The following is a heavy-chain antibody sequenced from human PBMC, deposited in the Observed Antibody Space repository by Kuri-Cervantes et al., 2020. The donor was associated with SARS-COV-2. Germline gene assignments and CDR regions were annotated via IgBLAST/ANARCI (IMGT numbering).Heavy chain of an antibody. CDR1: GGSISSGDYS. J-gene: IGHJ4*02. CDR2: IYYTGST. V-gene: IGHV4-30-4*02. Sequence: SETLSLTCSVSGGSISSGDYSCFWIRQPPGGGLEWIGYIYYTGSTYYNPSLKSRVTISVDTSKNQFSLKLSSVTAADAAVYYCARGTPDFDYWGQGTLVTDSS. CDR3: ARGTPDFDY. D-gene: IGHD1-14*01.